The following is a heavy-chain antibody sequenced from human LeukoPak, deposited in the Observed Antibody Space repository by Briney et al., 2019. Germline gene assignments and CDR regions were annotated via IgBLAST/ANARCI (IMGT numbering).Heavy chain of an antibody. D-gene: IGHD6-19*01. CDR1: VRPLSPYH. CDR2: IYYSVST. Sequence: SDPLSLPCTVSVRPLSPYHGSWIPHSPEKGLEWVGYIYYSVSTNYNPSRKSRFTISVDTSKNQCSLKLSSVTAADPAVFYCARPVAGRVDAFDIWGQGTMVTVSS. J-gene: IGHJ3*02. CDR3: ARPVAGRVDAFDI. V-gene: IGHV4-59*08.